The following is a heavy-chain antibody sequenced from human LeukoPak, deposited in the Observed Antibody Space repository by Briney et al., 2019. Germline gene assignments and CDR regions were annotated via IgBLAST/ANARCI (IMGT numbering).Heavy chain of an antibody. D-gene: IGHD3-10*01. CDR3: ARLQETYFGSGSYYLDV. J-gene: IGHJ6*03. CDR2: ISHRGIT. CDR1: GGSISSGY. Sequence: SETLSLTCAVSGGSISSGYWIWIRQPPAKGLEWVGDISHRGITNYNPYLESRATISADTSKSQFSLKLRSVTAADTAAYYCARLQETYFGSGSYYLDVWGKGTTVTVSS. V-gene: IGHV4-59*01.